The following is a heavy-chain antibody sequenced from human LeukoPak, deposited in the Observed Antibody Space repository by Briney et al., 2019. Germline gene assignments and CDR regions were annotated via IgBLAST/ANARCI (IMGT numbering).Heavy chain of an antibody. CDR2: VNPSGGST. J-gene: IGHJ4*02. Sequence: ASVKVSYKASGYTFTSYYMHWVRQAPGEGLEWMGIVNPSGGSTSYAQKFQGRGTMTRDMSTSTAYMELSSLRSEDTAVYYCARGREEQWLAYFDYWGQGTLVTVSS. CDR3: ARGREEQWLAYFDY. V-gene: IGHV1-46*01. CDR1: GYTFTSYY. D-gene: IGHD6-19*01.